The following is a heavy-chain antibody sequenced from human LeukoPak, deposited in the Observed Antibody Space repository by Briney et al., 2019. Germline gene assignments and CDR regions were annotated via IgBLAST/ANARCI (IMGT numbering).Heavy chain of an antibody. Sequence: SVKVSCKASGGTFSSYGVSWMRQAPGQGLEWMGEIITLFGTSNYAQKFQGRVTITTDESTSTAYMELSSLRSEDTAVYYCARDRASSSVTFDIWGQGTMVTVSS. CDR3: ARDRASSSVTFDI. V-gene: IGHV1-69*05. CDR1: GGTFSSYG. CDR2: IITLFGTS. J-gene: IGHJ3*02.